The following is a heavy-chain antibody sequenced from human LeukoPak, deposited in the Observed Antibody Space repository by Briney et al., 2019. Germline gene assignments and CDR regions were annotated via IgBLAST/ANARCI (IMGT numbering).Heavy chain of an antibody. Sequence: GGSLRLSCAASGFTFTKYIMNWVRQAPGKGLEWVSSITSTSSYIYYAGSVRGRFTISGDDAKNSLYLQMDGLRAEDTAVYYCVRDGIDYGDYFFDQWGQGTLVTVSS. CDR1: GFTFTKYI. V-gene: IGHV3-21*06. J-gene: IGHJ4*02. CDR2: ITSTSSYI. CDR3: VRDGIDYGDYFFDQ. D-gene: IGHD4-17*01.